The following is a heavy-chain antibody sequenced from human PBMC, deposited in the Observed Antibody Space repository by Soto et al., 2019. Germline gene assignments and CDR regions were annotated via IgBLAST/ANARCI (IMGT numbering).Heavy chain of an antibody. D-gene: IGHD6-25*01. CDR3: AREGYSSGYYYYGMDV. CDR1: GFTFSSYA. J-gene: IGHJ6*02. Sequence: QVQLVESGGGVVQPGRSLRLSCAASGFTFSSYAMHWVRQAPGKGLEWVAVISYDGSNKYYADSVKGRFTISRDNSKNTLYLQMNCLRAEDTAVYYCAREGYSSGYYYYGMDVWGQGTTVTVSS. CDR2: ISYDGSNK. V-gene: IGHV3-30-3*01.